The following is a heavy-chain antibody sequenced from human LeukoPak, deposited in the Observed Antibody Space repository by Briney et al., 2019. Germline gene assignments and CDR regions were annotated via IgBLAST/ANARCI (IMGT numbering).Heavy chain of an antibody. Sequence: SETLSLTCTVSGGSISSYYWSWIRQPPGKGLEWIGYIYYSGSTNYNPSLKSRVTISVDTSKNQFSLQLNSVTPEDTAVYYCAREKADIVVVPAAHDAFDIWGQGTMVTVSS. CDR2: IYYSGST. V-gene: IGHV4-59*12. D-gene: IGHD2-2*01. CDR1: GGSISSYY. CDR3: AREKADIVVVPAAHDAFDI. J-gene: IGHJ3*02.